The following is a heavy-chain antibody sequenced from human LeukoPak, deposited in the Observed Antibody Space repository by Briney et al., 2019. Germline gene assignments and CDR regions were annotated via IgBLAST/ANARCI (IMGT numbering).Heavy chain of an antibody. D-gene: IGHD2-2*01. V-gene: IGHV1-2*02. Sequence: ASVKVSCKASGYTFTGYYMHWVRQAPGQGLEWMGWINPNSGGTNYAQKFQGRVTMTRDASISTGYMELSRLRSEDTAVYYCARGAPFFIVVVPAAADGMDVWGQGTTVTVSS. CDR3: ARGAPFFIVVVPAAADGMDV. J-gene: IGHJ6*02. CDR1: GYTFTGYY. CDR2: INPNSGGT.